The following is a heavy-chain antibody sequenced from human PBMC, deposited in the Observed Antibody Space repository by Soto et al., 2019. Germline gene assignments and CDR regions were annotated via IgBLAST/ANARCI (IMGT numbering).Heavy chain of an antibody. CDR3: ARDPGGYSSGWYYGNWYFDL. V-gene: IGHV3-48*02. CDR1: GFTFSSYS. CDR2: ISSSSSTI. Sequence: EVQLVESGGGLVQPGGSLRLSCAASGFTFSSYSMNWVRQAPGKGLEWVSYISSSSSTIYYADSVKGRFTISRDNAKNSLYLQMNSLRDEDTAVYYCARDPGGYSSGWYYGNWYFDLWGRGTLVTVSS. J-gene: IGHJ2*01. D-gene: IGHD6-19*01.